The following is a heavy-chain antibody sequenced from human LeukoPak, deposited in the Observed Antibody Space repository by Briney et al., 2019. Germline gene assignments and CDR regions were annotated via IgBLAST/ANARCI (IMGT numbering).Heavy chain of an antibody. D-gene: IGHD5-24*01. CDR1: GGSISSYY. CDR3: ARAATDAFDI. V-gene: IGHV4-59*08. J-gene: IGHJ3*02. CDR2: ISYSGST. Sequence: SETLSLTCIVSGGSISSYYWSWIRQPPGKGLEWIGYISYSGSTNYNPSLKSRVTISVDTSKNQFSLKLSSVTAADTAVYYCARAATDAFDIWGQGTMVTVSS.